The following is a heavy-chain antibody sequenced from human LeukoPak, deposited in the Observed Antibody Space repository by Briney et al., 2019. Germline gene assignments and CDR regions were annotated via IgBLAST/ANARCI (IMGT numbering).Heavy chain of an antibody. CDR1: GGTFSSYA. Sequence: SVKVSCKASGGTFSSYAISWVRQAPGQGLEWMGGIIPIFGTANYAQKFQGRVTITADESTSTAYMELSSLRSEDTAVYYCARALYYYGSGSWGCFDYWGQGTLVTVSS. D-gene: IGHD3-10*01. V-gene: IGHV1-69*13. CDR2: IIPIFGTA. CDR3: ARALYYYGSGSWGCFDY. J-gene: IGHJ4*02.